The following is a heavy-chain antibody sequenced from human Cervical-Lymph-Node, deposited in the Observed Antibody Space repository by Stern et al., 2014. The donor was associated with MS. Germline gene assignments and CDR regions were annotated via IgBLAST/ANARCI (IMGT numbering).Heavy chain of an antibody. Sequence: QVQLVQSGAEVKKPGSSVKVSCKASGGTFSTQAINWVRQAPGQGLEWVGGIIPIFGTPNYAQKVQERFAITAAHSTGTAYMDLSSLRSEDTAVYYCATPSTVTVGGMDVWGQGTTVTVSS. CDR2: IIPIFGTP. CDR3: ATPSTVTVGGMDV. V-gene: IGHV1-69*01. CDR1: GGTFSTQA. J-gene: IGHJ6*02. D-gene: IGHD4-17*01.